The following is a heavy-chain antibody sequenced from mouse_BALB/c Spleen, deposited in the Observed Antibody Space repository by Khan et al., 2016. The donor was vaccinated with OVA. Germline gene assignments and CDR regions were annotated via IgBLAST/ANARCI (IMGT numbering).Heavy chain of an antibody. V-gene: IGHV3-2*02. J-gene: IGHJ4*01. Sequence: EVQLQESGPGLVKPSQSLSLTCTVTGYSITSDFAWNWVRQFPGNKLEWMGYISFSGSTSYDPSLKSRLSITRDTSKNQFFLQLNSVTTEDTATYSCIRSVYYAYAYAMDYWGQGISVTVSS. CDR3: IRSVYYAYAYAMDY. CDR2: ISFSGST. CDR1: GYSITSDFA. D-gene: IGHD2-2*01.